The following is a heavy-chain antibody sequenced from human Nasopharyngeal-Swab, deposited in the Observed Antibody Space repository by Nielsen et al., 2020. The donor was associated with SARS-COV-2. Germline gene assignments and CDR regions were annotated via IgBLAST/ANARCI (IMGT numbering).Heavy chain of an antibody. Sequence: GEPLKISCAASGFTFSSSGMHWVRQAPGKGLEWVAVIWYDGSNKYYADSVKGRFTISRDNSKNTLYLQMNSLRAEDTAVYYCARVRFDWPYVADAFDIWGQGTMVTVSS. J-gene: IGHJ3*02. D-gene: IGHD3-9*01. CDR1: GFTFSSSG. CDR3: ARVRFDWPYVADAFDI. CDR2: IWYDGSNK. V-gene: IGHV3-33*01.